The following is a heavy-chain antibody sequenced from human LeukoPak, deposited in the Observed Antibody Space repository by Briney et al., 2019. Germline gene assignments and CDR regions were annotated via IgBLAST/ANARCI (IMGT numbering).Heavy chain of an antibody. Sequence: GGSLRLSCAASGFTFSNYAMHWVRLAPGKGLEWVAVISYDGSNKYYADSVKGRFTISRDNSKNTLYLQMNSLRAEDTAVYYCARDPGLTGYYYMDVWGKGTTVTVSS. CDR3: ARDPGLTGYYYMDV. V-gene: IGHV3-30*04. D-gene: IGHD3-16*01. J-gene: IGHJ6*03. CDR1: GFTFSNYA. CDR2: ISYDGSNK.